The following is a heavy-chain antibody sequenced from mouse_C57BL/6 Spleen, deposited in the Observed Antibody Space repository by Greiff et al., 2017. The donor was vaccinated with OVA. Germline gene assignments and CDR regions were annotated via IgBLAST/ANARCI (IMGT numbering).Heavy chain of an antibody. CDR2: INPNNGGT. J-gene: IGHJ3*01. CDR1: GYTFTDYN. D-gene: IGHD2-10*01. V-gene: IGHV1-22*01. Sequence: EVKLVESGPELVKPGASVKMSCKASGYTFTDYNMHWVKQSHGKSLEWIGYINPNNGGTSYNQKFKGKATLTVNKSSSTAYMELRSLTSEDSAVYYCAAYYGNFAWFAYWGQGTLVTVSA. CDR3: AAYYGNFAWFAY.